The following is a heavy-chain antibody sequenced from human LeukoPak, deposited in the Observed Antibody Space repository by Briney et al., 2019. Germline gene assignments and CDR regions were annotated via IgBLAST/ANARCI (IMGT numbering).Heavy chain of an antibody. J-gene: IGHJ4*02. CDR2: INHSGST. Sequence: SETLSLTCAVYGGSFSGYYWSWIRQPPGKGLEWIGEINHSGSTNYNPSLKSRVTISVDTSKNQFSLKLSSVTAADTAVYYCAKTVRGRSYFDYWGQGTLVTVSS. D-gene: IGHD3-16*01. CDR3: AKTVRGRSYFDY. V-gene: IGHV4-34*01. CDR1: GGSFSGYY.